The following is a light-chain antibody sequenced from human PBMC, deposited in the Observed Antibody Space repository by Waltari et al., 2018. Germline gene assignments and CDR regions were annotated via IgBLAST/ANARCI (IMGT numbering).Light chain of an antibody. J-gene: IGLJ2*01. Sequence: QSALSQPASVSGSPGQSITISCTGSSSDVGGDDSVSWYQDHPGQAPKVIIYDVNNRPSGVSDRFSGSKSGNTASLTISGLQSEDEANYYCCSQSSDSGVIFGGGTKLTVL. CDR1: SSDVGGDDS. CDR3: CSQSSDSGVI. CDR2: DVN. V-gene: IGLV2-14*03.